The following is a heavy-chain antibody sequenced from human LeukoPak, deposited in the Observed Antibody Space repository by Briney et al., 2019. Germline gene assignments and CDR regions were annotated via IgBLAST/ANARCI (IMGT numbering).Heavy chain of an antibody. CDR3: AKWRGSL. CDR2: ISYDGSSK. Sequence: QAGRSLRLSCAASGFTFSSYGMHWVRQAPGKGLEWVAVISYDGSSKYYADSVKGRFTISRDNSKNTLYLQMNSLRAEDAAVYYCAKWRGSLWGQGTLVTVSS. V-gene: IGHV3-30*18. D-gene: IGHD3-10*01. CDR1: GFTFSSYG. J-gene: IGHJ4*02.